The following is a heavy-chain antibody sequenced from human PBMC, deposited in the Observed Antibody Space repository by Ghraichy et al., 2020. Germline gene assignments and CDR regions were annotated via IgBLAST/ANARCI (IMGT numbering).Heavy chain of an antibody. J-gene: IGHJ5*02. CDR3: ATEIDYGDWFDP. CDR2: INPNSGGT. Sequence: ASVKVSCKASGYTFTGYYMHWVRQAPGQGLEWMGWINPNSGGTNYAQKFQGRVTMTRDTSISTAYMELSRLRSDDTAVYYCATEIDYGDWFDPWGQGTLVTVSS. D-gene: IGHD4-17*01. CDR1: GYTFTGYY. V-gene: IGHV1-2*02.